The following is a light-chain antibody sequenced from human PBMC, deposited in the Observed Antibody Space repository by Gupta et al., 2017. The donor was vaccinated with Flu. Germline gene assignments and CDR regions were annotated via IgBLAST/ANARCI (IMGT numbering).Light chain of an antibody. J-gene: IGLJ1*01. V-gene: IGLV1-44*01. CDR3: AAWDDSLNAYV. CDR1: SSNIGSNN. CDR2: RNN. Sequence: QSVLTQPPSASGPPGQRVTIPCSGGSSNIGSNNVNWYQQLPGTAPKLLIYRNNQRPSGVPDRVSGSKSGTSASLAINGLQSEDEADYYCAAWDDSLNAYVFGSWTKVTVL.